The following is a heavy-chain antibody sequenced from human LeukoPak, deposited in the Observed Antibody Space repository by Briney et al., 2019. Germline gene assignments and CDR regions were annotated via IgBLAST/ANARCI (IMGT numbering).Heavy chain of an antibody. CDR3: PRAHPTGAYDTSGNYYVGAFDI. CDR1: GGTFSSYA. D-gene: IGHD3-22*01. J-gene: IGHJ3*02. Sequence: SVNVSCKASGGTFSSYAISWVRQAPGQGLEWMGGIIPIFGTANYTQKFQSRVTITTDESTSTAYMELSSLRSEYTAVYYCPRAHPTGAYDTSGNYYVGAFDISGQGTMVTVSS. CDR2: IIPIFGTA. V-gene: IGHV1-69*05.